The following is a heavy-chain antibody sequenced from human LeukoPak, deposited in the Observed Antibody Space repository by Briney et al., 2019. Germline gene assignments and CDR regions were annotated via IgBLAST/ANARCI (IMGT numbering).Heavy chain of an antibody. J-gene: IGHJ4*02. CDR1: GYTFTSYD. D-gene: IGHD4-23*01. CDR2: MNPNSGNT. V-gene: IGHV1-8*01. CDR3: ARRGHDYGGSYYFDY. Sequence: ASVKVSCKASGYTFTSYDINWVRQATGQGLEWMGWMNPNSGNTGYAQKFQGGVTMTRNTSISTAYMELSSLRSEDTAVYYCARRGHDYGGSYYFDYWGQGTLVTVSS.